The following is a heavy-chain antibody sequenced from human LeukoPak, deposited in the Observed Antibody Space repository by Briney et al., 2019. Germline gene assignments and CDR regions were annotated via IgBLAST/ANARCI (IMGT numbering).Heavy chain of an antibody. V-gene: IGHV1-2*06. J-gene: IGHJ4*02. D-gene: IGHD1-26*01. CDR2: INPNNGGT. CDR1: GYTFTGYY. Sequence: GASVKVSCKASGYTFTGYYMHWVRQAPGQGLEWMGRINPNNGGTNCAQKFQGRVTMTRDTSISTAYMELSSLRSDDTAVYYCARESGSYHGNDYWGQGTLVTVSS. CDR3: ARESGSYHGNDY.